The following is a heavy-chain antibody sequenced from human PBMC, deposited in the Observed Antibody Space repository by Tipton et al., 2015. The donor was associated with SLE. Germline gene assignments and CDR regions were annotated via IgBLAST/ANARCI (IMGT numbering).Heavy chain of an antibody. V-gene: IGHV4-30-2*01. J-gene: IGHJ4*02. CDR1: GGSISSGGYS. CDR3: ARDGVYSSF. Sequence: TLSLTCAVSGGSISSGGYSWSWIRQPPGKGLEWIGYIYHSGSTYYNPSLKSRVTISVDRSKNQFSLKLSSVTAADTAVYYCARDGVYSSFWGQGTLVTVSS. CDR2: IYHSGST. D-gene: IGHD6-6*01.